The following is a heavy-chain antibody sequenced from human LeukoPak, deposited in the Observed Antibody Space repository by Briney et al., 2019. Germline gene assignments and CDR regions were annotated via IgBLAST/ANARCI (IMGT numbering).Heavy chain of an antibody. V-gene: IGHV4-59*01. J-gene: IGHJ4*02. CDR2: IYYSGSA. CDR1: GDSISTYY. CDR3: ASFKGSPYTYGPYYFDY. D-gene: IGHD5-18*01. Sequence: SETLSLTCSVSGDSISTYYWSWIRQPPGKGLEWIAYIYYSGSANYNPSLRSRVTISVDTSKNQFSLKLSSVTAADTAVYYCASFKGSPYTYGPYYFDYWGQGTLVTVSS.